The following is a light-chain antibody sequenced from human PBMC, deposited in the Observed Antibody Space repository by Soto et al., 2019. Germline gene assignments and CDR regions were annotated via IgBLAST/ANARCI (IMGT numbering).Light chain of an antibody. CDR3: LQHNTYSRT. J-gene: IGKJ1*01. CDR2: AAS. V-gene: IGKV1-17*03. CDR1: QDISNY. Sequence: DIQMTQSPSAMSASVGDRVTISCRASQDISNYLVWFQQKPGKAPKRLIYAASSLQSGVPSRFSGSGSGTEFTLTISSLQPEDVATYYCLQHNTYSRTFGQGTKVDIK.